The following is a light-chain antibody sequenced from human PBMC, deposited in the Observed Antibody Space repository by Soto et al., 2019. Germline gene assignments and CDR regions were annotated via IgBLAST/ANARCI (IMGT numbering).Light chain of an antibody. CDR2: EVS. V-gene: IGLV2-14*03. CDR1: SSDVGAYDY. Sequence: QSALTHPASVSRFAGQSIAISCIRTSSDVGAYDYVSWHQQHPDRAPKLMIYEVSNRPSGVSNRFSGSKSVNTATLTISGLQAEDEADYYCSSYTSSSTRVFVTGTKVTVL. J-gene: IGLJ1*01. CDR3: SSYTSSSTRV.